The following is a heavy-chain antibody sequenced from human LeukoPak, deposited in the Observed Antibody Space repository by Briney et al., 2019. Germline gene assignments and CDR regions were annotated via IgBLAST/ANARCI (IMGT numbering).Heavy chain of an antibody. D-gene: IGHD6-25*01. Sequence: GGSLRLSCVVSGFTLSSYAMSWVRQAPGEGLEWVAATSSSDSGKYHADSVRGRFTISRDNSKNTVYLQMNSLRAEDTAVYYCAKEGPKSIAATGYYMDVWGKGTTVTISS. J-gene: IGHJ6*03. V-gene: IGHV3-23*01. CDR1: GFTLSSYA. CDR2: TSSSDSGK. CDR3: AKEGPKSIAATGYYMDV.